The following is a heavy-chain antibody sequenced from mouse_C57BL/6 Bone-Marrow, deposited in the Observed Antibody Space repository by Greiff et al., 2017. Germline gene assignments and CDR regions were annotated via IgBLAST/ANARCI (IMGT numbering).Heavy chain of an antibody. CDR2: IYPGSGNT. CDR3: ARPAYYYGSSHYAMDY. J-gene: IGHJ4*01. V-gene: IGHV1-66*01. Sequence: VKLMESGPELVKPGASVKISCKASGYSFTSYYIHWVKQRPGQGLEWIGWIYPGSGNTKYNEKFKGKATLTADTSSSTAYMQLSSLTSEDSAVYYCARPAYYYGSSHYAMDYWGQGTSVTVSS. CDR1: GYSFTSYY. D-gene: IGHD1-1*01.